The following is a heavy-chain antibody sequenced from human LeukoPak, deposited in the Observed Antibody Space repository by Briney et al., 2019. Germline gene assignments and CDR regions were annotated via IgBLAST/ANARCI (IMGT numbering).Heavy chain of an antibody. J-gene: IGHJ3*02. CDR1: GGSISSYY. Sequence: SETLSLTCTVSGGSISSYYWSWIRQYPGKGLEWIGYIYHSGSTYYNPSLKSRVTISVDRSKNQFSLKLSSVTAADTAVYYCARGVGATSFDIWGQGTMVTVSS. CDR3: ARGVGATSFDI. D-gene: IGHD1-26*01. CDR2: IYHSGST. V-gene: IGHV4-59*12.